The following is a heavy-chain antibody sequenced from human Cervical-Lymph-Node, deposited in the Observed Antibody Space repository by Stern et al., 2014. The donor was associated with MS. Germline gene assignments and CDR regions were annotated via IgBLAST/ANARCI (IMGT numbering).Heavy chain of an antibody. CDR1: GYRFINNW. CDR3: ARWSVACDS. V-gene: IGHV5-51*03. J-gene: IGHJ4*02. CDR2: IYPGDSDI. Sequence: VQLLQPGAEVRKPGDSLKISCTTSGYRFINNWIAWVRQVPGKGLEWIGIIYPGDSDIRYSPSFQGHVPISVDKSTSTAYLQWSSLKASDTAVYYCARWSVACDSWGQGALITVSS. D-gene: IGHD2-21*01.